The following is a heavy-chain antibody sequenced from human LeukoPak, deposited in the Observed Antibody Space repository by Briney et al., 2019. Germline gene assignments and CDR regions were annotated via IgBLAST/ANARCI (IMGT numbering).Heavy chain of an antibody. CDR2: ITNTGGDT. J-gene: IGHJ4*02. V-gene: IGHV3-23*01. CDR3: AKGVGPSAPNGRVFDF. CDR1: GFTFSNYA. Sequence: PGGSLRLSCAVSGFTFSNYAMSWVRQAPGKGLEWVSIITNTGGDTNHADSVKGRFTISRDNSKNTLYLQMNCLRVEDTAVYYCAKGVGPSAPNGRVFDFWGQGTLVTVSS. D-gene: IGHD2-2*01.